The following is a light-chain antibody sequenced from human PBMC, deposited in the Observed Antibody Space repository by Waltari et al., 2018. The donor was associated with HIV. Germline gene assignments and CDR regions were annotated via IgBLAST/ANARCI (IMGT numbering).Light chain of an antibody. J-gene: IGLJ3*02. CDR1: NSNIGAGYD. V-gene: IGLV1-40*01. CDR3: QSYDSSLSGLWV. Sequence: SVLTQPPSVSGAPGQWVSISCTGNNSNIGAGYDVHWYRHSPGTAPRLVIYGDTIRPSGAPDRFSGCRAGNAVTLDNAGRRAEDEADYFCQSYDSSLSGLWVFGAGTKLTVL. CDR2: GDT.